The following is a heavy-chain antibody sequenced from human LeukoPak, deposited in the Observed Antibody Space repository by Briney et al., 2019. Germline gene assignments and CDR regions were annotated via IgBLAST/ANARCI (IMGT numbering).Heavy chain of an antibody. CDR1: GFTFDDYG. CDR3: AKSPLRTRILLDY. J-gene: IGHJ4*02. D-gene: IGHD3-3*01. CDR2: ISSSGGST. Sequence: GGSLRLPCAASGFTFDDYGMNWVRQAPGKGLEWVSTISSSGGSTYYAYSVKGRFTISRDNSKNTLYLQMNSLRADDTAVYYCAKSPLRTRILLDYWGQGTLVTVSS. V-gene: IGHV3-23*01.